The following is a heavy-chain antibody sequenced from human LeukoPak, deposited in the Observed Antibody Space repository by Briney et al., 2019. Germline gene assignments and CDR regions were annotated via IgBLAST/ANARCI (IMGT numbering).Heavy chain of an antibody. CDR2: ISGSGGST. J-gene: IGHJ4*02. CDR1: GFTFSSYA. Sequence: GGSLRLSCAASGFTFSSYAMSWVRQAPGKGLEWVSAISGSGGSTYYADSVKGRFTISRDNSKNTLYLQMNSLRAEDTAVYYCAKGSHSVAATPFPCDYWGQGTLVTVSS. V-gene: IGHV3-23*01. CDR3: AKGSHSVAATPFPCDY. D-gene: IGHD2-15*01.